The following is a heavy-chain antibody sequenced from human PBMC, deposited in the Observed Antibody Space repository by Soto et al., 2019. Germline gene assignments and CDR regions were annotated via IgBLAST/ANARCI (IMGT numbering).Heavy chain of an antibody. V-gene: IGHV3-64D*06. Sequence: GESLKISCSASGFTFSSYAMHWVRQAPGKGLEYVSAISSNGGSTYYADSVKGRFTISRDNSKNTLYLQMSSLRAEDTAVYYCVNPQYSSSSYFDYWGQGTLVTVSS. CDR3: VNPQYSSSSYFDY. CDR1: GFTFSSYA. D-gene: IGHD6-6*01. J-gene: IGHJ4*02. CDR2: ISSNGGST.